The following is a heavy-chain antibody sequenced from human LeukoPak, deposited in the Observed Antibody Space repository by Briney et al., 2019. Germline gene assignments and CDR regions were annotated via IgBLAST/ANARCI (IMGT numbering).Heavy chain of an antibody. CDR2: ISNDGSRK. V-gene: IGHV3-30*03. Sequence: GRSLRLSCAPSGFTFSRHGMHWVRQAPGKGLEWVAIISNDGSRKYHAHSVEGRFTISRDNSKNTLYLQVDSLRAEDTAVYYCARDGAWNYFDYWGQGTLVTVSS. CDR1: GFTFSRHG. CDR3: ARDGAWNYFDY. J-gene: IGHJ4*02. D-gene: IGHD3-16*01.